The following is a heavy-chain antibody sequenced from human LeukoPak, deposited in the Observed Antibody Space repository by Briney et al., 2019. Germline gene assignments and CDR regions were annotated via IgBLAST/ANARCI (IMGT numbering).Heavy chain of an antibody. J-gene: IGHJ4*02. CDR3: ASRTTVTTDDVFDY. V-gene: IGHV3-21*01. CDR1: GFTSSSYG. Sequence: GGSLRLSCAASGFTSSSYGMHWVRQAPGKGLEWVSSISSSSSYIYYADSVKGRFTISRDNAKNSLYLQMNSLRAEDTAVYYCASRTTVTTDDVFDYWGQGTLVTVSS. D-gene: IGHD4-17*01. CDR2: ISSSSSYI.